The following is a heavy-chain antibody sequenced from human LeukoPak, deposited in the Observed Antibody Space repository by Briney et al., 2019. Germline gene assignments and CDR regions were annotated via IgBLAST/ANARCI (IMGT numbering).Heavy chain of an antibody. CDR3: ARFAPYSGLFDS. V-gene: IGHV4-4*09. CDR2: IYDSAST. CDR1: GGSMSSYY. Sequence: SETLSLTCSVSGGSMSSYYWSWVRQPPGKGLEWLGYIYDSASTIYNPSLRGRVTISEDTSKQQFFLRLSSVTAADTAIYYCARFAPYSGLFDSWGQGTLVTVSS. J-gene: IGHJ4*01. D-gene: IGHD1-26*01.